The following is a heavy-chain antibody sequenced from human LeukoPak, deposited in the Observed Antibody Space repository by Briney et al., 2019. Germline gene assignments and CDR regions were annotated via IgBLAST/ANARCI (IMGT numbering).Heavy chain of an antibody. CDR1: GLTFSDDW. J-gene: IGHJ4*02. D-gene: IGHD1-26*01. CDR3: ARDSNGGSYVAY. Sequence: GGSLRLSCSASGLTFSDDWMSWVRQAPGNGLEWVYNINQDGSEKYYVDSVKGRFTISRDNAKNSLYLQMNSLRAEDTAVYFCARDSNGGSYVAYWGQGTLVTVSS. CDR2: INQDGSEK. V-gene: IGHV3-7*01.